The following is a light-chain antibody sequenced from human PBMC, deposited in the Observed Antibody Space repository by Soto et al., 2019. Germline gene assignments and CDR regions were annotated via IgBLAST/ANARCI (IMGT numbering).Light chain of an antibody. J-gene: IGKJ5*01. Sequence: EIVMTQSPGTLSVSPGERATLSCRAGQGVTTNFAWYQQKPGQAPRLLIYGASSRATGIPDRFSGSGSGTDFTLTISRLEPEDFAVYYCQQYGSSPRITFGQGTRLEI. CDR1: QGVTTN. CDR2: GAS. V-gene: IGKV3-20*01. CDR3: QQYGSSPRIT.